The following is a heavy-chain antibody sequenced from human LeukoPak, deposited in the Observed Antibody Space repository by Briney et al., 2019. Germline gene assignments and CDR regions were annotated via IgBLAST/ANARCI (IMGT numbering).Heavy chain of an antibody. D-gene: IGHD4-11*01. CDR3: ARECDDYSIDCTLSY. J-gene: IGHJ4*02. CDR2: IYHSGST. CDR1: GGSISSGGYY. V-gene: IGHV4-30-2*01. Sequence: PSQTLSLTCTVSGGSISSGGYYWSWIRQPPGKGLEWIGYIYHSGSTYYNPSLKSRVTISVDRSKNQFSLKLSSVTAADTAVYYCARECDDYSIDCTLSYWGQGTLVTVSS.